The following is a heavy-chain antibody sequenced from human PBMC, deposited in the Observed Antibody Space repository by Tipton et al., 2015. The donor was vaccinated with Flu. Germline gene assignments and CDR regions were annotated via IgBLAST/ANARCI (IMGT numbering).Heavy chain of an antibody. CDR2: ISSDGGKT. CDR3: ARERYSTYEYDGLDM. CDR1: GFTFSIYT. J-gene: IGHJ3*02. V-gene: IGHV3-64*01. D-gene: IGHD5-12*01. Sequence: SLRLSCAASGFTFSIYTMHWVHQAPGKGLQYVSVISSDGGKTYYANSVKGRFTISRDNSKNTLYLQMSSLRVEDMAVYYCARERYSTYEYDGLDMWGQGTMVTVSS.